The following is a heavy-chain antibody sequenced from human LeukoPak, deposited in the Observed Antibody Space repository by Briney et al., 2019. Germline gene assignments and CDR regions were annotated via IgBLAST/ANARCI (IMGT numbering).Heavy chain of an antibody. CDR2: ITTSSSYI. CDR1: GFTFSTYY. CDR3: GKSMDV. V-gene: IGHV3-21*01. Sequence: GGSLRLSCAASGFTFSTYYMNWVRQAPGKGLEWVSSITTSSSYIYYADSVKGRFTISRDNAKNSLDLQMNSLRAEDMAVYYCGKSMDVWGKGTTVTVSS. J-gene: IGHJ6*03.